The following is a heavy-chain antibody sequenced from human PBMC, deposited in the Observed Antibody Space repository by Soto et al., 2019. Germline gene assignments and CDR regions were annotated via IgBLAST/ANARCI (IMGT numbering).Heavy chain of an antibody. D-gene: IGHD6-13*01. V-gene: IGHV1-69*12. CDR1: GGTFSSYA. J-gene: IGHJ5*02. Sequence: QVQLVQSGAGVKKPGSSVKVSCKASGGTFSSYAISWVRQAPGQGLEWMGGIVPIFGTANYAQKFQGRVTITADDSTSTAYMALRSLRSEDTAVYYWARDLGKIAEDAKRNWFDPWGRGTLVIVSS. CDR3: ARDLGKIAEDAKRNWFDP. CDR2: IVPIFGTA.